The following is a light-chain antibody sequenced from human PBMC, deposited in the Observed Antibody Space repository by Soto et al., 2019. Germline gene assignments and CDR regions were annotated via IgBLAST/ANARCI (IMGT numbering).Light chain of an antibody. CDR1: QSVGNN. CDR3: QHYNYWPPKT. CDR2: GAY. V-gene: IGKV3-15*01. Sequence: EIVLTQSPGTLSLSPGERTTLSCRASQSVGNNLAWYQQKPGQAPRLLIYGAYTRATGIPARFSGSGSGTDFTLTISSLQSEDFAVYYCQHYNYWPPKTFGQGTKV. J-gene: IGKJ1*01.